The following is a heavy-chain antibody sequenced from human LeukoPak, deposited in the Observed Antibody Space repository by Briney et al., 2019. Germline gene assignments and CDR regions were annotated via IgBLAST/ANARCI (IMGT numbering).Heavy chain of an antibody. V-gene: IGHV3-48*01. CDR2: ISSSSSTL. J-gene: IGHJ4*02. CDR1: GFTFSSYS. CDR3: ARDFIAVAGSPLDY. Sequence: GGSLRLSCAASGFTFSSYSMNWVRQAPGKGLEWISYISSSSSTLYYADSVKGRFTISRDNAKNSLYLQMNSLRADDTAVYYCARDFIAVAGSPLDYWGQGTLVTVSS. D-gene: IGHD6-19*01.